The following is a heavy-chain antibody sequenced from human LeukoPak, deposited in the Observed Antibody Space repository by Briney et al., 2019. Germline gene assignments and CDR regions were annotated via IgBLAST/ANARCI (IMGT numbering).Heavy chain of an antibody. Sequence: GRSLRLSCAASGFTFSSYGMHWVRQAPGKGLEWVAVISYDGGNKYYADSVKGRFTISRDDSKNTLYLQMNSLRAEDTAVYYCAKDFMLAVAGTGYFDYWGQGTLVTVSS. V-gene: IGHV3-30*18. CDR2: ISYDGGNK. CDR1: GFTFSSYG. CDR3: AKDFMLAVAGTGYFDY. J-gene: IGHJ4*02. D-gene: IGHD6-19*01.